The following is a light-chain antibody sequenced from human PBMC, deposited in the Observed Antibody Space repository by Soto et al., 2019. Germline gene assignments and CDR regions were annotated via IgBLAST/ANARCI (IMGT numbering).Light chain of an antibody. J-gene: IGKJ1*01. CDR1: QSITSSY. CDR2: GAS. V-gene: IGKV3-20*01. Sequence: IVLTQSPGTLSLSPGERATLSFRASQSITSSYLAWYQQKPGQAPRLLIYGASSRATGIPDRFSGSGSGTDFTLTISRLEPEDFAVYYCQHYGSSSRTFGQGTKVDIK. CDR3: QHYGSSSRT.